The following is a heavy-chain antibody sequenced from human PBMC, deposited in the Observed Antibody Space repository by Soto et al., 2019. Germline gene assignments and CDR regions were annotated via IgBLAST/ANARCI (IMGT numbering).Heavy chain of an antibody. Sequence: QVQLQQWGAGLLKPSETLSLTCAVYGGSFSGYYWTWIRQPPGTGLEWIGEINHSGSTNYNPSLKXXVTISVDTSKHQFSLKLTSVTAADTAVYYCARDKITSLFDYWGQGTLVTVSS. CDR3: ARDKITSLFDY. CDR2: INHSGST. V-gene: IGHV4-34*01. J-gene: IGHJ4*02. D-gene: IGHD3-10*01. CDR1: GGSFSGYY.